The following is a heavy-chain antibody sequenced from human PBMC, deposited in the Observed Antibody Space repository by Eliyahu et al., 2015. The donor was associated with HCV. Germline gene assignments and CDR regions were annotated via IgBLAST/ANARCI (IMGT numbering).Heavy chain of an antibody. Sequence: QVQLQQWGAGLLKPSETLSLTCXVYGGSXIGYYXXWXRXPPGKGLEWIGEINHSGSTNYNPSLKSRVTISVDTSKNQFSLKLSSVTAADTAVYYCARLERMLLWFRERFDPWGQGTLVTVSS. CDR2: INHSGST. J-gene: IGHJ5*02. CDR3: ARLERMLLWFRERFDP. V-gene: IGHV4-34*01. CDR1: GGSXIGYY. D-gene: IGHD3-10*01.